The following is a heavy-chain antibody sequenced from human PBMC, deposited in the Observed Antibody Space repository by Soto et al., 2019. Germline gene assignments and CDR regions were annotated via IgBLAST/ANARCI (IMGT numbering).Heavy chain of an antibody. J-gene: IGHJ3*02. Sequence: SETLSLTCTVSGGSISSSSYYWGWIRQPPGKGLEWIGYIYYSGSTNYNPSLKSRVTISVDTSKNQFSLKLSSVTAADTAVYYCSREGREYCSGGSCHDAFDIWGQGTMVTVSS. CDR2: IYYSGST. D-gene: IGHD2-15*01. CDR3: SREGREYCSGGSCHDAFDI. CDR1: GGSISSSSYY. V-gene: IGHV4-61*01.